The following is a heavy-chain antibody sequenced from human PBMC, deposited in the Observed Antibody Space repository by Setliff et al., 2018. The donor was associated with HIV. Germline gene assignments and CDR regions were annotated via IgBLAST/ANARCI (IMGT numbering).Heavy chain of an antibody. D-gene: IGHD3-10*01. V-gene: IGHV1-3*01. CDR2: INGGSGKI. CDR1: GYTFSTSG. CDR3: ARGYYNSGNYFEY. J-gene: IGHJ4*02. Sequence: ASVKVSCKASGYTFSTSGMHWMRQAPGQRLEWMGCINGGSGKIEYSQKFQNRVTITRDTSASTDYLEVSSLRSEDTAIYYCARGYYNSGNYFEYWGQGTLVTVSS.